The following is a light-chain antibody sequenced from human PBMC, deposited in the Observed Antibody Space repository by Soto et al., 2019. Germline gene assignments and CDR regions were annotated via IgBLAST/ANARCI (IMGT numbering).Light chain of an antibody. V-gene: IGKV1-5*01. CDR3: QQYDSSWT. Sequence: DIQMTQSRSTLPASVGARLTIDCRASQSISGWLAWYQQKPGKAPKILIYAASSLESGVPSRFSGSGSGTEFPLTISSLQPDDFATYYCQQYDSSWTFGQGTKVDIK. CDR2: AAS. J-gene: IGKJ1*01. CDR1: QSISGW.